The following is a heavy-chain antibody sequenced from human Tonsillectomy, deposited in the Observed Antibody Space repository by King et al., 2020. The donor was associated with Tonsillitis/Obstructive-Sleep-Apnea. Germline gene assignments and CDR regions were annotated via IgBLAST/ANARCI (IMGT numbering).Heavy chain of an antibody. CDR1: GFTFSDHY. V-gene: IGHV3-72*01. CDR3: ARVSGSYYLDY. Sequence: VQLVESGGGLVQPGGSLRLSCAASGFTFSDHYMDWVRQAPGKGLEWVGRTRNKASSYSTEYAASVKGRFTISRDDSKNSLYLQVNTLRTDATAVYYCARVSGSYYLDYWGQGTLVTVSS. D-gene: IGHD1-26*01. CDR2: TRNKASSYST. J-gene: IGHJ4*02.